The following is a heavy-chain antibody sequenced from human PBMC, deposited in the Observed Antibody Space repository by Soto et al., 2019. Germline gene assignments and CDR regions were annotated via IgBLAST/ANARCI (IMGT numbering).Heavy chain of an antibody. V-gene: IGHV3-49*04. CDR1: GFTFGDYA. CDR3: TRDPPVVVVAADDAFDI. J-gene: IGHJ3*02. CDR2: IRSKAYGGTT. D-gene: IGHD2-15*01. Sequence: EVQLVESGGGLVQPGRSLRLSCTASGFTFGDYAMSWVRQAPGKGLEWVGFIRSKAYGGTTEYAASVKGRFTISRDDSKSIAYLQMNSLKTEDTAVYYCTRDPPVVVVAADDAFDIWGQGTMVTVSS.